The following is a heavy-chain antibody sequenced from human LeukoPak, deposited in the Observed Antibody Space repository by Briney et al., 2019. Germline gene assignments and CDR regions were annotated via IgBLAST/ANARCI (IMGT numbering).Heavy chain of an antibody. CDR3: ARHAFQYSYGYYFDY. Sequence: SETLSLTCTVSGGSISSYYWSWIRQPPGKGLEWIGYIYTSGSTNYNPSLKSRVTISVDTSKNQFSLKPSSVTAADTAVYYCARHAFQYSYGYYFDYWGQGTLVTVSS. CDR1: GGSISSYY. V-gene: IGHV4-4*09. D-gene: IGHD5-18*01. J-gene: IGHJ4*02. CDR2: IYTSGST.